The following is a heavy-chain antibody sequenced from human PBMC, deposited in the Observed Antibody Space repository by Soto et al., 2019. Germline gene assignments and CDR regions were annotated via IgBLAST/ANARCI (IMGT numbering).Heavy chain of an antibody. J-gene: IGHJ6*02. Sequence: GGSLRLSCAASGFTFSSYAMSWVRQAPGKGLEWVSAISGSGGSTYYADSVKGRFTISRDNSKNTLYLQMNSLRAEDTATYYCARAETYYDILTGYSYYYGMDVWGQGTTVTVS. D-gene: IGHD3-9*01. CDR2: ISGSGGST. CDR3: ARAETYYDILTGYSYYYGMDV. V-gene: IGHV3-23*01. CDR1: GFTFSSYA.